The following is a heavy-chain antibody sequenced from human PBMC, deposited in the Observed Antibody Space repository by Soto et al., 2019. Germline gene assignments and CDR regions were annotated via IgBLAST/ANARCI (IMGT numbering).Heavy chain of an antibody. Sequence: QVHLEQSGAEVKKPGSSVKVSCKAAGGTFSTYTLIWVRQAPGQGLEWMGRIIPMLTLTNSAQKFQGRVTLTADTSPSTAFMELTSLTSDDTAVYYCSIGSWSAETFDVWGQGTMVTVSS. J-gene: IGHJ3*01. V-gene: IGHV1-69*02. CDR3: SIGSWSAETFDV. D-gene: IGHD2-2*01. CDR1: GGTFSTYT. CDR2: IIPMLTLT.